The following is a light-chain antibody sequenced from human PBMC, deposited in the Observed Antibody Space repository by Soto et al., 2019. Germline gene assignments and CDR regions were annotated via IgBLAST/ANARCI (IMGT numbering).Light chain of an antibody. CDR1: SIDVGNYNL. CDR2: EGS. J-gene: IGLJ1*01. CDR3: CSYTGSSTFV. Sequence: QSVLTQPASVSGSPGQSITISCTGTSIDVGNYNLVSWYQQHPGKAPKLMIYEGSKRPSWVSNRFSGSKSGNTASLTISGLQAEDEADYYCCSYTGSSTFVFGTGTKLTVL. V-gene: IGLV2-23*01.